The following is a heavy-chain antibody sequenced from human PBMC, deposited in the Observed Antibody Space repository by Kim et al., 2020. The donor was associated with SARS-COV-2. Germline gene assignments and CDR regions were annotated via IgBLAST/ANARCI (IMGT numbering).Heavy chain of an antibody. CDR2: INSDGSST. Sequence: GGSLRLSCAASGFTFSSYWMHWVRQAPGKGLVWVSRINSDGSSTSYADSVKGRFTISRDNAKNTLYLQMNSLRAEDTAVYYCARGDSITIFGVGIKDYYYMDVWGKGTTVTVSS. J-gene: IGHJ6*03. CDR1: GFTFSSYW. D-gene: IGHD3-3*01. V-gene: IGHV3-74*01. CDR3: ARGDSITIFGVGIKDYYYMDV.